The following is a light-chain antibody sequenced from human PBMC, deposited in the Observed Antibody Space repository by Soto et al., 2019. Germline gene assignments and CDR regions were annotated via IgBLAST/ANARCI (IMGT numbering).Light chain of an antibody. V-gene: IGKV1-13*02. Sequence: AIQLTQSPSSLSASVGDRVTVTCRASQGINTDLVWYQQKPGKAPKLLIYDASSLESGVPSRVSGSGSGTDFTLTISSLQPEDFASYYCQQFNSYPLTFGQGTKVEIK. CDR2: DAS. CDR3: QQFNSYPLT. J-gene: IGKJ1*01. CDR1: QGINTD.